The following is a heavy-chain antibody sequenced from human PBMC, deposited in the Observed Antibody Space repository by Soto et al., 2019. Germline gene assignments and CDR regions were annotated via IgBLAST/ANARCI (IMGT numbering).Heavy chain of an antibody. Sequence: EVQLVASGGGLVQPGESLRLSCAASGFTFSNYLMHWVRQGPGKGLVWVSRINSDGSITNYADSVKGRFTISRDNAKNTLFLQMTSLRAEDMAVYYCTRDFSGYSDYWGQGTLVTVSS. CDR1: GFTFSNYL. D-gene: IGHD6-19*01. J-gene: IGHJ4*02. CDR2: INSDGSIT. V-gene: IGHV3-74*01. CDR3: TRDFSGYSDY.